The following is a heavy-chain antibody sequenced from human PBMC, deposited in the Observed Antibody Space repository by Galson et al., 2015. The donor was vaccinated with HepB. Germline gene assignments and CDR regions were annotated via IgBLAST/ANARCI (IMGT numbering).Heavy chain of an antibody. CDR3: ARGQTSYSSAWYENAFDI. V-gene: IGHV4-59*01. D-gene: IGHD6-13*01. J-gene: IGHJ3*02. Sequence: GKGLEWIGYIYHSGATNYNPSLRSRVTVSVDTAKNQFSLSLTSLTTADTAVYYCARGQTSYSSAWYENAFDIWGQGTMVTVSS. CDR2: IYHSGAT.